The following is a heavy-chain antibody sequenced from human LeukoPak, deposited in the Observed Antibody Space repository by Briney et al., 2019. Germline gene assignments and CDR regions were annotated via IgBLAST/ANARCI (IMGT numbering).Heavy chain of an antibody. CDR2: ISSNGGST. CDR3: VKGLSYYYGSGIDAFDI. CDR1: GFTFSSYA. J-gene: IGHJ3*02. Sequence: PGGSLRLSCSASGFTFSSYAMHWVRQAPGKGLEYVSAISSNGGSTYYADSVKGGFTISRDNSKNTLYLQMSSLRAEDTAVYYCVKGLSYYYGSGIDAFDIWGQGTMVTVSS. D-gene: IGHD3-10*01. V-gene: IGHV3-64D*09.